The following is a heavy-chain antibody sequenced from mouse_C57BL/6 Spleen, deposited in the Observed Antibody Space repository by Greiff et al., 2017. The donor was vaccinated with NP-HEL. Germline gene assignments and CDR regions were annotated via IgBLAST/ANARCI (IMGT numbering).Heavy chain of an antibody. CDR3: ARSIHYGSSYEGYFDV. V-gene: IGHV1-53*01. CDR1: GYTFTSYW. J-gene: IGHJ1*03. Sequence: QVQLQQPGTELVQPGASVKLSCKASGYTFTSYWMHWVKQRPGQGLEWIGNINPSNGGTNYNEKFKSKATLTVDKSSSTAYMQLSSLTSEDSAVYYCARSIHYGSSYEGYFDVWGTGTTVTVSS. D-gene: IGHD1-1*01. CDR2: INPSNGGT.